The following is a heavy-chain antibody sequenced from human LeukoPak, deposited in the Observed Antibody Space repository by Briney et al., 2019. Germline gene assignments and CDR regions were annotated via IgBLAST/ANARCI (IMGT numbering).Heavy chain of an antibody. D-gene: IGHD4-11*01. Sequence: ASVKVSCKASGYTFTGYYMHWVRQAPGQGLEWMGWINPNSGGTNYAQKFQGWVTMTRDTSISTAYMELSRLRSDDTAVYYCASGYSDYADYYNYYMDVWGKGTTVTVSS. J-gene: IGHJ6*03. CDR2: INPNSGGT. V-gene: IGHV1-2*04. CDR1: GYTFTGYY. CDR3: ASGYSDYADYYNYYMDV.